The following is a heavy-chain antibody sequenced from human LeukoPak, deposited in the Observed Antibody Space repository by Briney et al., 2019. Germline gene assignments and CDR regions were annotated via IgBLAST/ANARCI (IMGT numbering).Heavy chain of an antibody. CDR2: IYHSGST. CDR1: GGSISSSNW. J-gene: IGHJ5*02. V-gene: IGHV4-4*02. D-gene: IGHD2-21*01. CDR3: ARGCSNWFDP. Sequence: SETLSLTCAVSGGSISSSNWWRWVRPPPGKGLEWIGEIYHSGSTNYNPSLKSRVTISVDTSKNQFSLKLSSVTAADTAVYYCARGCSNWFDPWGQGTLVTVSS.